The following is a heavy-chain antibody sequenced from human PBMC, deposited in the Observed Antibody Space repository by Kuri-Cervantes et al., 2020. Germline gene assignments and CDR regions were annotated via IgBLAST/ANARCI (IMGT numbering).Heavy chain of an antibody. J-gene: IGHJ4*02. CDR2: ISAYNGNT. D-gene: IGHD3-22*01. CDR3: ATHLDSSGYQIDY. V-gene: IGHV1-18*01. CDR1: GYTFTSYG. Sequence: ASVKVSCKASGYTFTSYGIRWVRQAPGQGLEWMGWISAYNGNTNYAQKVQDRVTMTTDTSTSTAYMELRSLRSDDTAVYYCATHLDSSGYQIDYWGQGTLVTVSS.